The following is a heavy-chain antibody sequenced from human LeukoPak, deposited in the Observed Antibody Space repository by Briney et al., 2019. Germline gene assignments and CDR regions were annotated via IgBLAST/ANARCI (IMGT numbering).Heavy chain of an antibody. J-gene: IGHJ5*02. Sequence: SETLSLTCTVSGDSISDDYWSWIRQPPGKGLEWIGYIYYSGDTNYNPSLQSRVTVSVDTSKNQFSLKLTSVTAADTAVYYCVRGPYGSGISNWFDPWGQGTLVIVSS. CDR1: GDSISDDY. CDR3: VRGPYGSGISNWFDP. CDR2: IYYSGDT. D-gene: IGHD3-10*01. V-gene: IGHV4-59*01.